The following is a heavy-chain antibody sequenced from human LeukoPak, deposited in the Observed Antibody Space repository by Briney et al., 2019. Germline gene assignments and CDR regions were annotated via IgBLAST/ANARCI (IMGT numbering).Heavy chain of an antibody. V-gene: IGHV1-2*02. Sequence: ASVKVSCKPSGYTFTGYYLHGVRQAPGQGPEWMGWINPNTGATMYAQNFQGRVTMTRDTSVSTGYMELRSLTSDDSAVYYCARDRVGSGWPRPYYFEFWGQGTLVTVSS. D-gene: IGHD6-19*01. CDR2: INPNTGAT. J-gene: IGHJ4*02. CDR1: GYTFTGYY. CDR3: ARDRVGSGWPRPYYFEF.